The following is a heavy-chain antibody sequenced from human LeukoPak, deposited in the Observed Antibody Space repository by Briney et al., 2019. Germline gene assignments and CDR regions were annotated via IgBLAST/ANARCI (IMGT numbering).Heavy chain of an antibody. V-gene: IGHV3-21*01. CDR2: ISSSSSYI. Sequence: GGSLRLSCAASGFTFSSYSMNWVRQAPGKGLECVSSISSSSSYIYYADSVKGRFTISRDNAKNSLYLQMNSLRAEDTAVYYCARDSYDFWSGLNWFDPWGQGTLVTVSS. J-gene: IGHJ5*02. D-gene: IGHD3-3*01. CDR3: ARDSYDFWSGLNWFDP. CDR1: GFTFSSYS.